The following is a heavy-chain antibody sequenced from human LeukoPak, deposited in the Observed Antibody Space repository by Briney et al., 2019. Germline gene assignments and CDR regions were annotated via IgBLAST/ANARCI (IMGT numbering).Heavy chain of an antibody. CDR3: ARDHRYAFDN. Sequence: GGSLRLSCAASGFTLTSHGMNWVRQAPGKGLEWISYVGISSGNTKYADSVKGRFTISGDSAKNSVFLQMNSLRVEDTAVYYCARDHRYAFDNWGQGTLVTVSS. CDR1: GFTLTSHG. D-gene: IGHD5-12*01. J-gene: IGHJ4*02. V-gene: IGHV3-48*04. CDR2: VGISSGNT.